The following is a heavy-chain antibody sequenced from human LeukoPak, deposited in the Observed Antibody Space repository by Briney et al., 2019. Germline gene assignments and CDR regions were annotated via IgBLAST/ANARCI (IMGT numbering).Heavy chain of an antibody. CDR3: ARDRGYCSGGSCLYYFDY. V-gene: IGHV3-21*01. Sequence: GGSLRLSCAASGFTFSSYSMNWVRQAPGKGLEWVSSISSSSSYIYYADSVKGRFTISRDNAKNSLYLQMNSLRAEDTAVYYCARDRGYCSGGSCLYYFDYWGQGTLVTVPS. CDR1: GFTFSSYS. CDR2: ISSSSSYI. D-gene: IGHD2-15*01. J-gene: IGHJ4*02.